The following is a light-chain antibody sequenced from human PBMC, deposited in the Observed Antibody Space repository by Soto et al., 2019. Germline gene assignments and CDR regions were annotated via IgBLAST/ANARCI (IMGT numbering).Light chain of an antibody. V-gene: IGKV4-1*01. Sequence: DIVMTQSPDSLAVSLGERATINCKSSQSVLYSSNNKNYLAWYQQKPGQPPKLLIYWASTRESGVPDRFSGSGSGTDFTLTISSLLAEDVAVYYCQQYCRTPLLTFGGGTNVEIK. CDR1: QSVLYSSNNKNY. CDR2: WAS. CDR3: QQYCRTPLLT. J-gene: IGKJ4*01.